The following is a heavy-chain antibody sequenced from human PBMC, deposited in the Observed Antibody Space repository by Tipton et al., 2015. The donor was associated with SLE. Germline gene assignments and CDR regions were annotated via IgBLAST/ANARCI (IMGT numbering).Heavy chain of an antibody. V-gene: IGHV4-59*01. Sequence: TLSLTCDVSGGSIRNYYWNWIRQSPGKGLEWVGSSYYRGTANYNPSLDSRGTISLDTSKNQVSLRLISVTAADTAVYYCARANGVVGGQVPYWYFEFWGCGALVSVSS. D-gene: IGHD1-26*01. CDR1: GGSIRNYY. CDR2: SYYRGTA. CDR3: ARANGVVGGQVPYWYFEF. J-gene: IGHJ2*01.